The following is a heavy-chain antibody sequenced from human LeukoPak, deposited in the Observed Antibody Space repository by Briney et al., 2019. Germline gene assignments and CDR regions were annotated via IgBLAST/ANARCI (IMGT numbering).Heavy chain of an antibody. Sequence: SQTLSLTCTVSGGSISSGSYYWSWIRQPAGKGLEWIGRIYTSGSTNYNPSLKSRVTISVDTSKNQFSLKLSSETAADTAVYYCARLLLTIFGETDAFDIWGQGTMVTVSS. V-gene: IGHV4-61*02. CDR2: IYTSGST. CDR1: GGSISSGSYY. J-gene: IGHJ3*02. D-gene: IGHD3-3*01. CDR3: ARLLLTIFGETDAFDI.